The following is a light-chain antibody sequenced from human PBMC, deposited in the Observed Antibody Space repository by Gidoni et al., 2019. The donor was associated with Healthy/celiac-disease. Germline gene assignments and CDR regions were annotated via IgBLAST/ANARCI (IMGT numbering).Light chain of an antibody. V-gene: IGLV2-14*01. CDR2: EVS. CDR3: SSYTSSSRGV. CDR1: RSDVGGYNY. J-gene: IGLJ2*01. Sequence: QSALTQPVSVSGSPGQSITISCTGTRSDVGGYNYVSWYQQHPGKAPKLMIYEVSNRPSGVSNRFSGSKSGNTASLTISGLQAEDEADYYCSSYTSSSRGVFGGGTKLTVL.